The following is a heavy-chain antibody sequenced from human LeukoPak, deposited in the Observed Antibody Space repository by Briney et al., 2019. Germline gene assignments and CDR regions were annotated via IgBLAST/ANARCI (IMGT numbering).Heavy chain of an antibody. CDR3: ARQRYSDY. CDR1: GFTFSRYW. CDR2: IKEDGSDN. Sequence: GGSLRLSCAASGFTFSRYWMTWVRQAPGKGLEWVANIKEDGSDNSYVESVKGRFTISRDNAKNSLYLQLNSLRVEDTAVYFCARQRYSDYWGQGTLVTVSS. J-gene: IGHJ4*02. D-gene: IGHD1-1*01. V-gene: IGHV3-7*01.